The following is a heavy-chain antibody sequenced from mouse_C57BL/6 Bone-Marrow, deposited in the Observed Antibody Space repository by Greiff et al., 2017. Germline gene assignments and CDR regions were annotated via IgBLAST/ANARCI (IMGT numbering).Heavy chain of an antibody. CDR1: GFTFSSYA. CDR2: ISSGGDYI. J-gene: IGHJ1*03. V-gene: IGHV5-9-1*02. CDR3: TRGHGSSGYVGV. D-gene: IGHD1-3*01. Sequence: EVKLVESGEGLVKPGGSLKLSCAASGFTFSSYAMSWVRQTPEKRLEWVAYISSGGDYIYYADTVKGRFTITRDNARNTLYMQMSSLKSEDTAMYYCTRGHGSSGYVGVWGTGTTVTVSS.